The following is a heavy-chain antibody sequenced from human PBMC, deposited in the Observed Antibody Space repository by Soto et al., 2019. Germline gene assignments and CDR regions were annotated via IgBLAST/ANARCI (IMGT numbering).Heavy chain of an antibody. V-gene: IGHV3-21*01. CDR1: GFTFSSYS. J-gene: IGHJ4*02. D-gene: IGHD5-18*01. CDR2: ISSSSSYI. CDR3: AREVDTAMVTCGY. Sequence: GGSLRLSCAASGFTFSSYSMNWVRQAPGKGLEWVSSISSSSSYIYYADSVKGRFTISRDNAKNSLYLQMNSLRAEDTAVYYCAREVDTAMVTCGYWGKGPLVTVSS.